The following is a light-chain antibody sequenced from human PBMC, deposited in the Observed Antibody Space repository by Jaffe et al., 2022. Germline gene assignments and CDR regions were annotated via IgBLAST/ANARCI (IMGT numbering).Light chain of an antibody. CDR2: ADS. V-gene: IGLV3-21*02. CDR1: DVGRKS. CDR3: QVWDAISDHNV. J-gene: IGLJ1*01. Sequence: SYVLTQPPSVSVAPGQTARITCGGNDVGRKSVHWYQQKPGQAPVLVVYADSDRPSGIPERFSGSNSGNTATLTISRVEAGDEADYYCQVWDAISDHNVFGAGTKVTVL.